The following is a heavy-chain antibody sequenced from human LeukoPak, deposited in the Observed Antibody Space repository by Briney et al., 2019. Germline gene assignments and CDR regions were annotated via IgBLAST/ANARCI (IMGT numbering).Heavy chain of an antibody. CDR3: ARLAAGKVIDY. J-gene: IGHJ4*02. Sequence: PGGSLRLSCEASGVTVGTNYMSWVRQAPGKGLEWVSVIYSGNSTYYTDSVRGRFTISRYNSKNTLYLHMIGLRADDTAVYYCARLAAGKVIDYWGQGTLVTVSS. CDR2: IYSGNST. CDR1: GVTVGTNY. V-gene: IGHV3-53*01. D-gene: IGHD6-13*01.